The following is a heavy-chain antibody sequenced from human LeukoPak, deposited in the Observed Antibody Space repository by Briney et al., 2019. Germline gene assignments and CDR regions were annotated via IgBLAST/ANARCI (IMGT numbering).Heavy chain of an antibody. Sequence: SETLSLTCTVSDGAISSYYWSWIRQPPGKGLEWIGYVYSSGITNYNPLFNGRVTISIDTSREQFSLKLSSVTAADTAVYYCARVTGGTYSYGSGSYYFDYWGQGTLVTVSS. J-gene: IGHJ4*02. D-gene: IGHD3-10*01. CDR2: VYSSGIT. V-gene: IGHV4-59*01. CDR3: ARVTGGTYSYGSGSYYFDY. CDR1: DGAISSYY.